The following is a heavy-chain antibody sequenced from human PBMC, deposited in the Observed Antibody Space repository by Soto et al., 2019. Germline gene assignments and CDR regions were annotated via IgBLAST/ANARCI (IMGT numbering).Heavy chain of an antibody. V-gene: IGHV4-4*07. Sequence: SETLSLTSTVTGGAISGCYWTWMRQSAGGGLEGSGRIDSCGSTNYNPSLKSRVTISLDTSMNHFSLRLSSVTAPDTAVYYCARGQRFPDWFDPWGQGPLVTVSS. J-gene: IGHJ5*02. CDR2: IDSCGST. CDR3: ARGQRFPDWFDP. CDR1: GGAISGCY. D-gene: IGHD3-3*01.